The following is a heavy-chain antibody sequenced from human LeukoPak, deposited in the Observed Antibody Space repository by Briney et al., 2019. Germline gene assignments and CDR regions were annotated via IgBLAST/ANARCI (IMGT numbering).Heavy chain of an antibody. J-gene: IGHJ6*02. CDR1: GFTFSSYG. D-gene: IGHD3-22*01. V-gene: IGHV3-30*18. CDR3: AKEPHKYYYDSSGYAPFYYGMDV. CDR2: ISYDGSNK. Sequence: PGGSLRLSCAASGFTFSSYGMHGVRQAPGKGLEWVAVISYDGSNKYYADSVKGRFTISRDNSKNTLYLQMNSLRAEDTAVYYCAKEPHKYYYDSSGYAPFYYGMDVWGQGTTVTVSS.